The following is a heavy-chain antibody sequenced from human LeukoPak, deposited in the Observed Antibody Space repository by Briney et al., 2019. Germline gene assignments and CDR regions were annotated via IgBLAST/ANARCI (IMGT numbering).Heavy chain of an antibody. CDR3: ARDPGFGDADI. CDR2: ISAYNGNT. Sequence: ASVKVSCKASGYTFTGYFIHWVRQAPGQGLEWMGWISAYNGNTNYAQKLQGRVTMTTDTSTSTAYMELRSLRSDDTAVYYCARDPGFGDADIWGQGTMVTVSS. V-gene: IGHV1-18*04. D-gene: IGHD3-10*01. CDR1: GYTFTGYF. J-gene: IGHJ3*02.